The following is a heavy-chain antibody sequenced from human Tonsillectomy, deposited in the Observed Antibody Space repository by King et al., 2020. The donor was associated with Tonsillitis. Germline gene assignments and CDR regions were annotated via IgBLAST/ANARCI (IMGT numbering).Heavy chain of an antibody. CDR3: ARDCSGGSCYPYYYGMDV. CDR2: ISSSSSYI. V-gene: IGHV3-21*01. J-gene: IGHJ6*02. D-gene: IGHD2-15*01. CDR1: GFTFSSYS. Sequence: AQLVQSGGGLVKPGGSLRLSCAASGFTFSSYSMNWVRQSPGKGLEWVSSISSSSSYIYYADSVKGRFAISRDNAKHSLYLQMNSLRAEDTAVYYCARDCSGGSCYPYYYGMDVWGQGTTVTVSS.